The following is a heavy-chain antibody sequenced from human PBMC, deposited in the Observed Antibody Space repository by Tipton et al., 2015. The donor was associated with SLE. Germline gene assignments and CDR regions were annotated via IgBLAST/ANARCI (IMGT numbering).Heavy chain of an antibody. D-gene: IGHD1-26*01. Sequence: LRLSCTVSGGSISSYYWSWIRQPPGKGLEWIGYIYYSGSTNYNPSLKSRVTISVDTSKNQYSLKLSSVTAADTAVYYCARHVVGRLDYWGQGTLVTVSS. CDR2: IYYSGST. V-gene: IGHV4-59*08. J-gene: IGHJ4*02. CDR1: GGSISSYY. CDR3: ARHVVGRLDY.